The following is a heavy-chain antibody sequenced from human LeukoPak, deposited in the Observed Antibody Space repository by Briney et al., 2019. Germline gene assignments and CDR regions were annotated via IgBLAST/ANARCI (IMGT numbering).Heavy chain of an antibody. Sequence: GGSLRLSCAASGFTFSSYDMHWVRQATGKGLEWVSAIGTAGDTYYPGSVKGRFTISRENAKNSLSLLMNSLRAGDAAVYYCARGGITFGGVIVLGMDVWGQGTTVTVSS. J-gene: IGHJ6*02. D-gene: IGHD3-16*02. CDR1: GFTFSSYD. V-gene: IGHV3-13*01. CDR2: IGTAGDT. CDR3: ARGGITFGGVIVLGMDV.